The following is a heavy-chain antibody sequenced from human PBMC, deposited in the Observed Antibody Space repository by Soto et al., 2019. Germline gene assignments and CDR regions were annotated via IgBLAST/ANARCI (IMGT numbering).Heavy chain of an antibody. CDR1: GVSISSGDYY. CDR2: IYYSGST. D-gene: IGHD6-19*01. V-gene: IGHV4-30-4*01. CDR3: ARDGYSSGWYYFDY. J-gene: IGHJ4*02. Sequence: SETLSLTCTVSGVSISSGDYYCSWIRQPPGKGLEWIGYIYYSGSTYYNPSLKSRVTISVDTSKNQFSLKLSSVTAADTAVYYCARDGYSSGWYYFDYWGQGTLVTVSS.